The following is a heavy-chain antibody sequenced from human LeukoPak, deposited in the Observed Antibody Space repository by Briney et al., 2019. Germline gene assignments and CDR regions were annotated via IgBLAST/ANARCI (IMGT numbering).Heavy chain of an antibody. Sequence: ASVSVSYKASGYTFTMYGISGVRQAPGQRRGGMGWISAYNGNTNYTQKLQGRVTITTDTSTSTAYMELRSLRSDDTAVYYCARGTYDSSGYYFDYWGQGTLVTVSS. CDR3: ARGTYDSSGYYFDY. CDR2: ISAYNGNT. D-gene: IGHD3-22*01. J-gene: IGHJ4*02. V-gene: IGHV1-18*01. CDR1: GYTFTMYG.